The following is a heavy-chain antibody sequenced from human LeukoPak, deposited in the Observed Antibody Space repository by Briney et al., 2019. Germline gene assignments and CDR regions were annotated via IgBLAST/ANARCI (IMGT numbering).Heavy chain of an antibody. CDR2: IYTAGST. J-gene: IGHJ4*02. CDR3: GKDAGSSSWDDPLGY. V-gene: IGHV3-66*01. CDR1: GFSVSSNY. D-gene: IGHD6-13*01. Sequence: GGSLRLSCAASGFSVSSNYMSWVRQAPGKGLEWVSVIYTAGSTHYADSVKGRFTISRDNSKNTVYLQMNSLRAEDTAVYYCGKDAGSSSWDDPLGYWGQGTLVTVSS.